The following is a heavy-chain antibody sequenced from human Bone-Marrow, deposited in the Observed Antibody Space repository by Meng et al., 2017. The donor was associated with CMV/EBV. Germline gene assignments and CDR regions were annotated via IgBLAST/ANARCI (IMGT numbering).Heavy chain of an antibody. J-gene: IGHJ5*02. CDR2: ITGGGSTI. V-gene: IGHV3-11*01. CDR3: ARDPRNKGFDP. CDR1: GFTFSDYY. Sequence: GESLKISCVASGFTFSDYYMNWIRQAPGKGLEWLSYITGGGSTISYADSVKGRFTISRDNAQNSLYLQMDNLRAEDTAVCYCARDPRNKGFDPWGQGTLVTVSS.